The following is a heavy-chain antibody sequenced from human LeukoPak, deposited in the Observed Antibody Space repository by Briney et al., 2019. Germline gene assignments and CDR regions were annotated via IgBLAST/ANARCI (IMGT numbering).Heavy chain of an antibody. D-gene: IGHD3-3*01. CDR2: IYHSGMT. J-gene: IGHJ4*02. CDR1: GGSISSPNW. Sequence: SETLSLTCAVSGGSISSPNWWSWVRQPPGKGLEWIGEIYHSGMTNYKTSLKSRVTISVDESKNQFSLKLSSVTAADTAVYYCARGLASGYPPIPFDYWGQGTLVTVSS. V-gene: IGHV4-4*02. CDR3: ARGLASGYPPIPFDY.